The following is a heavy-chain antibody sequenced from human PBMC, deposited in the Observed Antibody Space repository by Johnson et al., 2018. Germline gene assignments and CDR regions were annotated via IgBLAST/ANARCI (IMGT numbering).Heavy chain of an antibody. CDR1: GFTFSSYA. CDR2: INSDGNST. D-gene: IGHD3-16*01. CDR3: ARDSDVEGERVPGAFDI. J-gene: IGHJ3*02. V-gene: IGHV3-74*01. Sequence: VQLVESGGGLIQPGGSLRLSCAASGFTFSSYAMHWVRQAPGKGLEWVSRINSDGNSTSYADSVKGRFTISRDNAKNTLFLQMNSLRAGDTAGYYCARDSDVEGERVPGAFDIWGQGTMVTVSS.